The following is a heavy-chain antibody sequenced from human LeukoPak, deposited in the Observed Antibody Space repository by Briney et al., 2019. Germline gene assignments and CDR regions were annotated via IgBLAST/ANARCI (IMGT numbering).Heavy chain of an antibody. CDR2: IRSKAYGGTT. CDR3: TRVRIAAAGLGDY. D-gene: IGHD6-13*01. J-gene: IGHJ4*02. Sequence: SGGSLRLSCTASGFTFGDYAMSWVRQAPGKGLEWAGFIRSKAYGGTTEYAASVKGRFTISRDDSKSIAYLQMNSLKTEDTAVYYCTRVRIAAAGLGDYWGQGTLVTVSS. CDR1: GFTFGDYA. V-gene: IGHV3-49*04.